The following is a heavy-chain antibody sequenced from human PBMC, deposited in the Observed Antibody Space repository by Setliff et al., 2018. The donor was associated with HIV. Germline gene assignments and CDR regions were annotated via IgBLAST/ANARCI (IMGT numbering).Heavy chain of an antibody. Sequence: SETLSLTCTVSRGSISSSGFYWGWIRQPPGKGLEWIGSFYYSGSTFYTPSLKSRVTISVDTSKNQFSLKLSSVTAADTAVYYCASGVRGGYCSGGSCLTYNWFDPWGQETLVTVSS. CDR1: RGSISSSGFY. CDR3: ASGVRGGYCSGGSCLTYNWFDP. J-gene: IGHJ5*02. V-gene: IGHV4-39*07. D-gene: IGHD2-15*01. CDR2: FYYSGST.